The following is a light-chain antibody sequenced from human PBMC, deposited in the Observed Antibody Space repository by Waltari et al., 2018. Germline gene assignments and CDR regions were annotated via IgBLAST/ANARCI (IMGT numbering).Light chain of an antibody. CDR3: QHRDNWLFT. CDR2: GAS. J-gene: IGKJ3*01. V-gene: IGKV3D-20*02. CDR1: QSVSSNY. Sequence: EIVLTQSPGTLSLSPGERATLSCRASQSVSSNYLAWFQQKPGQAPRLLIYGASSRATGIPERFSGSGSGTDFTLTISRLEPEDFAVYYCQHRDNWLFTFGPGTKVEVK.